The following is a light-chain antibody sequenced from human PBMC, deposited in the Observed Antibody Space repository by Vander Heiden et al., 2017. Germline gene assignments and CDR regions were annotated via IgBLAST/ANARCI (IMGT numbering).Light chain of an antibody. V-gene: IGKV1-39*01. CDR2: AAS. CDR3: QQSYSNPYT. Sequence: DIQMTPSPSSLSASVGDRVTITCRASQSISSYLNWYQQKPGKAPKLLIYAASSLQSGVPSRFSGSGSGTDFTLTISSLQPEDFATYYCQQSYSNPYTFGQGTKLGIK. CDR1: QSISSY. J-gene: IGKJ2*01.